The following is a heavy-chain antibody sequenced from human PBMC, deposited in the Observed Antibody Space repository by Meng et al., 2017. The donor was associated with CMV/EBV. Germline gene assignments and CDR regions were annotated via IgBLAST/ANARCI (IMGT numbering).Heavy chain of an antibody. CDR1: GGSISSSRYY. V-gene: IGHV4-39*07. Sequence: QLRGSGPGRVEPADALSLPCTVSGGSISSSRYYCGWIRQPPGKGLEWIGSIYYSGSTYYNPSLKSRVTISVDTSKNQFSLKLSSVTAADTAVYYCARGGIAAAGLHWGQGTLVTVSS. J-gene: IGHJ4*02. CDR2: IYYSGST. CDR3: ARGGIAAAGLH. D-gene: IGHD6-13*01.